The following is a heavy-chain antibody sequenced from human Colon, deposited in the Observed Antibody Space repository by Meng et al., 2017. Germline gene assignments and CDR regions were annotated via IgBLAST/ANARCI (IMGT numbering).Heavy chain of an antibody. CDR1: GGSVSSGSYY. CDR2: IYYTGST. Sequence: QESGPGLVRPSETLSLTCSVSGGSVSSGSYYWSWIRQPPGKGLEWIGYIYYTGSTNYNPSLKSRVTISVDTSKNQFSLKLSSVTAADTAVYYCARGPLDYWGQGTLVTVSS. CDR3: ARGPLDY. V-gene: IGHV4-61*01. J-gene: IGHJ4*02.